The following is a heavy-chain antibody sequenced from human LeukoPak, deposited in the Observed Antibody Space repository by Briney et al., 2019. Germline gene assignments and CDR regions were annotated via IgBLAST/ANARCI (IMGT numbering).Heavy chain of an antibody. CDR1: GFTFSSYD. CDR3: ARQGYSYGFDY. CDR2: IGTAGDT. V-gene: IGHV3-13*01. Sequence: GGSLRLACAASGFTFSSYDMHWVRQATGKGLEWVSAIGTAGDTYYPGSVKGRFTISRENAKNSLYLQMNSLRAGDTAVYYCARQGYSYGFDYWGQGTLVTVSS. J-gene: IGHJ4*02. D-gene: IGHD5-18*01.